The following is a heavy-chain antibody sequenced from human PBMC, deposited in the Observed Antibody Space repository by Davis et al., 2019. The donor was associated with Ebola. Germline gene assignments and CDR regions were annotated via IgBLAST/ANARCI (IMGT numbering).Heavy chain of an antibody. Sequence: LRLSCNVSGGSISSGAYYWSWIRQHPGKGLEWIGYIYYSGSTYYNPSLKSRVTISVDTSKNQFSLKLSSVNAADTAVYYCARDASYSSSSDNYYYYYGMDVWGQGTTVTVSS. CDR1: GGSISSGAYY. D-gene: IGHD6-6*01. CDR2: IYYSGST. V-gene: IGHV4-31*03. CDR3: ARDASYSSSSDNYYYYYGMDV. J-gene: IGHJ6*02.